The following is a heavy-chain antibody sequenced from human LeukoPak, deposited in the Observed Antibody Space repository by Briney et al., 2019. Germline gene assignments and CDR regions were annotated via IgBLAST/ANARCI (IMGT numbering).Heavy chain of an antibody. V-gene: IGHV3-23*01. CDR3: ARDPYNYYDSSSYI. Sequence: GGSLRLSCAASGFTFSSYAMCWVRQAPGKGLEWVSGISGSGGSTYYLDSVKGRFTISRDNSKNTLYLQMNSLRAEDTAVYYCARDPYNYYDSSSYIWGQGTLVTVSS. CDR2: ISGSGGST. D-gene: IGHD3-22*01. J-gene: IGHJ4*02. CDR1: GFTFSSYA.